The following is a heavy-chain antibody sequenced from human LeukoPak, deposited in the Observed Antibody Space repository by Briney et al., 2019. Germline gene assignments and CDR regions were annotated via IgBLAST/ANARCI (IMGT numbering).Heavy chain of an antibody. V-gene: IGHV3-23*01. D-gene: IGHD5-18*01. J-gene: IGHJ4*02. CDR2: ISGSGGST. CDR1: GFTFSSYV. Sequence: GGSPRLSCAVSGFTFSSYVMSWVRQAPGKGLEWVSAISGSGGSTYYADSVKGRFTISRDNSKNTLYLQMNSLRAEDTAVYYCAKDSYGFDYWGQGTLVTVSS. CDR3: AKDSYGFDY.